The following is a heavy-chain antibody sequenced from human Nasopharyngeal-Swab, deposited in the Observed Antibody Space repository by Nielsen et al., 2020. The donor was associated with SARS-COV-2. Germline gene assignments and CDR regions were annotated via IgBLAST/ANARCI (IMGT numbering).Heavy chain of an antibody. J-gene: IGHJ4*02. CDR3: ANRVYYYDSSGYRQTALFDY. CDR2: INHSGST. Sequence: WIRQPPGKALEWIGEINHSGSTNYNPSLKSRVTISVDTSKNQFSLKLSSVTAADTAVYYCANRVYYYDSSGYRQTALFDYWGQGTLVTVSS. V-gene: IGHV4-34*01. D-gene: IGHD3-22*01.